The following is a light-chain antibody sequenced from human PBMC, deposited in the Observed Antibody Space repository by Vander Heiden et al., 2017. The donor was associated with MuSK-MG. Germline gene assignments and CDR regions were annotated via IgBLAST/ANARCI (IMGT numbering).Light chain of an antibody. Sequence: QSALTPPPSASGSPGQSVPISCTGTRNDVGASNYVSWYQQHPGKAPKLLIFEVSKRPSGVPDRFSGSKSGNTASLTVSGLQAEDEADYYCCSFATSDNLLFGGGTKLTVL. J-gene: IGLJ3*02. V-gene: IGLV2-8*01. CDR2: EVS. CDR1: RNDVGASNY. CDR3: CSFATSDNLL.